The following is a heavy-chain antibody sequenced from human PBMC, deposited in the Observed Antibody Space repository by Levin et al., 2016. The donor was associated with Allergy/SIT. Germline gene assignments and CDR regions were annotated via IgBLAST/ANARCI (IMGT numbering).Heavy chain of an antibody. CDR1: GFTFSSYS. Sequence: GESLKISCAASGFTFSSYSMNWVRQAPGKGLEWVSYISSSSSTIYYADSVKGRFTISRDNAKNSLYLQMNSLRDEDTAVYYCARGSFYCSSTSCHFDYWGQGTLVTVSS. CDR2: ISSSSSTI. V-gene: IGHV3-48*02. J-gene: IGHJ4*02. CDR3: ARGSFYCSSTSCHFDY. D-gene: IGHD2-2*01.